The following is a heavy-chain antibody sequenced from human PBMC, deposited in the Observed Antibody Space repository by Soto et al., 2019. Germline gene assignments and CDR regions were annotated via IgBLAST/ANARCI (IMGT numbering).Heavy chain of an antibody. CDR3: ARGVVPAAIAYNWFDP. D-gene: IGHD2-2*02. CDR2: IIPIFGTA. J-gene: IGHJ5*02. Sequence: GASVKVSCKASGGTFSSYAISWVRQAPGQGLEWMGGIIPIFGTANYAQKFQGRVTITADESTSTAYMELSSLRSEDTAVYYRARGVVPAAIAYNWFDPWGQGTLVTVSS. CDR1: GGTFSSYA. V-gene: IGHV1-69*13.